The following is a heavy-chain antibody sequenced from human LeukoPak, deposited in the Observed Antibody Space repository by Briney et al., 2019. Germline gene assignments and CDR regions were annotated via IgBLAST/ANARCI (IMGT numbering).Heavy chain of an antibody. D-gene: IGHD3-10*01. J-gene: IGHJ4*02. CDR1: GDSINNYH. CDR2: INYSGST. Sequence: SETLSLTCTVSGDSINNYHWSWIRQPPGKGLEWIGNINYSGSTNSNPSLKSRATISVDMSRKHFFLDLSSVTAADTAVYYCARAVHYSGTSDQYTGGWYYFDFWGQGTLVTVSS. V-gene: IGHV4-59*01. CDR3: ARAVHYSGTSDQYTGGWYYFDF.